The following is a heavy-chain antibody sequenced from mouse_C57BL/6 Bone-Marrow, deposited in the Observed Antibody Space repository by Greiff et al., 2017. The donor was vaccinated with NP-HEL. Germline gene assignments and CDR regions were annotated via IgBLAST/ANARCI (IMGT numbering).Heavy chain of an antibody. CDR2: IRMKSDNDES. Sequence: EVKLMESGGGLVQPGGSMKLSCVASGFTFSNYWMNWVRQSPEKGLEWVAQIRMKSDNDESHDAESVKGRFTISVDESYSSVYLQMNNLTAEDTGIYYCAGGGLRRVYYAMDYWGQGTSVTVSS. V-gene: IGHV6-3*01. CDR3: AGGGLRRVYYAMDY. J-gene: IGHJ4*01. CDR1: GFTFSNYW. D-gene: IGHD2-2*01.